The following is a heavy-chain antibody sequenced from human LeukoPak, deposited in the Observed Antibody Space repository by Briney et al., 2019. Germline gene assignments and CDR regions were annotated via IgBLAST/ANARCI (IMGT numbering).Heavy chain of an antibody. D-gene: IGHD3-22*01. V-gene: IGHV3-7*04. CDR3: ARGSGYYYFDY. Sequence: PGGSLRLSCAASGFTFSIYWMSWVRQAPGKGLEWVAKIKQDGSEKYYVDSVKGRFTISRDNAKNSLYLKMNSLRAEDTAVYCCARGSGYYYFDYWGQGTLVTVSS. J-gene: IGHJ4*02. CDR1: GFTFSIYW. CDR2: IKQDGSEK.